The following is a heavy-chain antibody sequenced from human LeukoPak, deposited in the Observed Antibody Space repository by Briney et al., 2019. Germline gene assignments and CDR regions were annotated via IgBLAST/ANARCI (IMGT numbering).Heavy chain of an antibody. CDR2: INQDGSGK. D-gene: IGHD1-26*01. J-gene: IGHJ4*02. CDR1: GFTFNNYW. V-gene: IGHV3-7*01. CDR3: AKASIAGAIGVLDY. Sequence: PGGSLRLSCAAFGFTFNNYWMSWVRQVPGKGLEGVANINQDGSGKHYVDSVKGRFTISRDNAKNSLYLQMNSLRAEDTAVYFCAKASIAGAIGVLDYWGQGTLVTVSS.